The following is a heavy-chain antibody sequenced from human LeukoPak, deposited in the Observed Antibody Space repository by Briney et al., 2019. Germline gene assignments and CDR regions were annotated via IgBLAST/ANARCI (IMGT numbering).Heavy chain of an antibody. V-gene: IGHV4-39*01. CDR1: GGSISSSSYY. CDR2: NYYSGST. CDR3: ARLTPVAGNAFDI. Sequence: SETLSLTCTVSGGSISSSSYYWGWIRQPPGKGLEWIGSNYYSGSTYYNPSLKSRVTISVDTSKNRFSLKLSSVTAADTAVYYCARLTPVAGNAFDIWGQGTMVTVSS. D-gene: IGHD6-19*01. J-gene: IGHJ3*02.